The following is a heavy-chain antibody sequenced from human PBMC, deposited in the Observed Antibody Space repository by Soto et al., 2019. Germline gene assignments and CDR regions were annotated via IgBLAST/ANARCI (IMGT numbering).Heavy chain of an antibody. CDR2: ISYDGSNK. D-gene: IGHD6-13*01. CDR3: ARDPTGIAAAGYYYGMDV. Sequence: GGSLRLSCAASGFTFSSYAMHWVRQAPGKGLEWVAVISYDGSNKYYADSVKGRFTISRDNSKNTLYLQMNSLRAEDTAVYYCARDPTGIAAAGYYYGMDVWGQRTTVTVSS. CDR1: GFTFSSYA. V-gene: IGHV3-30*04. J-gene: IGHJ6*02.